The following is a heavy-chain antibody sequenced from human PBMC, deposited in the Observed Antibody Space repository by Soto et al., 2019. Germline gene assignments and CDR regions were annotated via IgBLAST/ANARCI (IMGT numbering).Heavy chain of an antibody. V-gene: IGHV4-30-2*01. CDR3: ARDKITGLFDY. Sequence: SETLSLTCAVSGGSISSGGYFWSWIRQPPGKGLEWIGYIYHSGSTYYNPSLKSRVTTSVDTSKNQFSLKLTSVTAADTAVYYCARDKITGLFDYWGQGTLVTVSS. D-gene: IGHD2-8*02. CDR2: IYHSGST. CDR1: GGSISSGGYF. J-gene: IGHJ4*02.